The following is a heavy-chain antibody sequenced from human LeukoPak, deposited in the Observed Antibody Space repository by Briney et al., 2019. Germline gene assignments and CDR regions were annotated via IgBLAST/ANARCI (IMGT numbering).Heavy chain of an antibody. J-gene: IGHJ4*02. CDR3: ARSPFTMVRGVIPYYFDY. V-gene: IGHV4-39*07. D-gene: IGHD3-10*01. CDR1: GGSISSSSYY. Sequence: PSETLSLTCTVSGGSISSSSYYWGWIRQPPGKGLEWIGSIYYSGSTYYNPSLKSRVTISVDTSKNQFSLKLSSVTAADTAVYYCARSPFTMVRGVIPYYFDYWGQGTLVTVSS. CDR2: IYYSGST.